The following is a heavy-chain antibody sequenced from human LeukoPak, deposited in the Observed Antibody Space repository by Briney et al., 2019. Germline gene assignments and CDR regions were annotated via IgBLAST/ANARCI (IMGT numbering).Heavy chain of an antibody. CDR2: ISSSSSYI. D-gene: IGHD2-2*01. V-gene: IGHV3-21*01. CDR3: ARGGYSSTSCYHY. CDR1: GFTFSSYS. J-gene: IGHJ4*02. Sequence: PGGSLRLSCAASGFTFSSYSMNWVRQAPGKGLEWVSSISSSSSYIYYADSVKGRFTISRDNAKNSLYPQMNSLRAEDTAVYYCARGGYSSTSCYHYWGQGTLVTVSS.